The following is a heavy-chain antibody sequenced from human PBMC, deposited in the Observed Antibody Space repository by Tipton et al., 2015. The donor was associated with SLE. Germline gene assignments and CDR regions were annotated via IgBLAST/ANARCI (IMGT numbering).Heavy chain of an antibody. CDR3: AREGYCTNGVCYGNWFDP. CDR2: ISGSGGST. D-gene: IGHD2-8*01. J-gene: IGHJ5*02. CDR1: GFTFSSYA. V-gene: IGHV3-23*01. Sequence: GSLRLSCAASGFTFSSYAMSWVRQAPGKGLEWVSAISGSGGSTYYADSVKGRFTISRDNSKNTLYLQMNSLRAEDTAVYYCAREGYCTNGVCYGNWFDPWGQGTLVTVSS.